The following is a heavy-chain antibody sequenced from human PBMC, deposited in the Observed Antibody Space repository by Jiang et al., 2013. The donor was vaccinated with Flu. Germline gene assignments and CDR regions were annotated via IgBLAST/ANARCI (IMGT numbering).Heavy chain of an antibody. CDR2: IYPGDSDT. J-gene: IGHJ4*02. CDR3: ARLIPGYSSSQDGPFDY. CDR1: GYSFTXYW. V-gene: IGHV5-51*01. Sequence: LKISCKGSGYSFTXYWIGWVRRCPESLEWMGIIYPGDSDTRYSPSFQGLVTISADKSISTAYLQWSSLKASDTAMYYCARLIPGYSSSQDGPFDYWGQGTLVTVSS. D-gene: IGHD6-13*01.